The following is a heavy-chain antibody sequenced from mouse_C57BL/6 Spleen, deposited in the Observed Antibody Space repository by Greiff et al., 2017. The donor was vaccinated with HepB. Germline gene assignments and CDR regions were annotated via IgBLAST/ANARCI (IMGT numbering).Heavy chain of an antibody. CDR1: GYTFTSYW. D-gene: IGHD4-1*02. V-gene: IGHV1-64*01. J-gene: IGHJ4*01. CDR3: AVQLGRDAMDY. CDR2: IHPNSGST. Sequence: QVQLKESGAELVKPGASVKLSCKASGYTFTSYWMHWVKQRPGQGLEWIGMIHPNSGSTNYNEKFKSKATLTVDKSSSTAYMQLSSLTSEDSAVYYCAVQLGRDAMDYWGQGTSVTVSS.